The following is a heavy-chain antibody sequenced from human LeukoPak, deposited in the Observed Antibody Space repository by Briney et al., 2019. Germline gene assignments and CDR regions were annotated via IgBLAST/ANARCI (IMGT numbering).Heavy chain of an antibody. D-gene: IGHD6-6*01. CDR2: ISTDGSIT. CDR1: GFTFSAYW. Sequence: GGSLRLSCAASGFTFSAYWMHWVRHAPGKGLVWVSRISTDGSITTYADSAKGRFTISRDNAKNTLYLQMNSLRAEDTAVYYCASSSVASSFDYWGQGTLVTVSS. V-gene: IGHV3-74*01. CDR3: ASSSVASSFDY. J-gene: IGHJ4*02.